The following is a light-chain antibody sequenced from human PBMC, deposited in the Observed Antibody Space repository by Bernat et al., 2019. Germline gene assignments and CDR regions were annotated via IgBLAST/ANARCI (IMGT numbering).Light chain of an antibody. V-gene: IGLV2-8*01. CDR3: SSYADTHTLI. CDR1: SSDIGSYNY. Sequence: QSALTQSPSASGSPRQSVTISCTGSSSDIGSYNYVSWYQQTPGKAPKLLIYDVSERPSGVPDRFSGAKSGNTASLTVSGLLLDDEGDYYCSSYADTHTLIFGGGTKLTVL. CDR2: DVS. J-gene: IGLJ2*01.